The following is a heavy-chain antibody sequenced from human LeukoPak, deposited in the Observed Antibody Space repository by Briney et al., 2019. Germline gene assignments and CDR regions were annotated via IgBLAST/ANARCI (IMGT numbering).Heavy chain of an antibody. CDR1: GGSISSYY. CDR2: IYYSGST. Sequence: SETLSLTCTVSGGSISSYYWSWIRQPPGKGLEWIGYIYYSGSTNYNPSLKSRVTISVDTSKNQFSLKLSSVTAADTAVYYCARVDGYYDFWSGYYTRGFDPWGQGTLVTVSS. J-gene: IGHJ5*02. CDR3: ARVDGYYDFWSGYYTRGFDP. D-gene: IGHD3-3*01. V-gene: IGHV4-59*08.